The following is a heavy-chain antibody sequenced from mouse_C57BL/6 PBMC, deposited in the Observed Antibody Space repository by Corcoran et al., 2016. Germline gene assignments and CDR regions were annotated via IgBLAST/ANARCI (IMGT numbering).Heavy chain of an antibody. Sequence: EVQLQQSVAELVRPGASVKLSCTASGFNIKNTYIHWVKQRPEQGLEWIGRIDPANGNTKYAPKFQGKATITADTSSNTAYLQLSSLTSEDTAIYYCASVDYGSSHWYFDVWGTGTTVTVSS. J-gene: IGHJ1*03. CDR2: IDPANGNT. CDR3: ASVDYGSSHWYFDV. V-gene: IGHV14-3*01. D-gene: IGHD1-1*01. CDR1: GFNIKNTY.